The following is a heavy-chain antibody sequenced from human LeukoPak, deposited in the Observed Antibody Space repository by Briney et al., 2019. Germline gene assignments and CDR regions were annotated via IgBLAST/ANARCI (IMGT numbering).Heavy chain of an antibody. D-gene: IGHD1-1*01. Sequence: SETLPLTCSVSGGSISSYYWSWIRRPAGKGLEWIGRIYTSGSTNYNPSLKSRVTMSVDTSKNQFSLRLSSVTAADTAVYYCARDLNTNWYVSDPWGQGTLVTVSS. CDR1: GGSISSYY. CDR2: IYTSGST. CDR3: ARDLNTNWYVSDP. J-gene: IGHJ5*02. V-gene: IGHV4-4*07.